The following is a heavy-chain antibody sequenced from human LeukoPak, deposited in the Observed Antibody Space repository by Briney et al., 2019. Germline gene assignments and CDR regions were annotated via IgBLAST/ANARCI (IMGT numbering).Heavy chain of an antibody. V-gene: IGHV1-2*02. D-gene: IGHD2-2*02. CDR1: GYTFTGYY. Sequence: ASVKVSCKASGYTFTGYYMHWVRQAPGQGLEWMGWINPNSGGTNYAQKFQGRVTMTRDTSISTAYMELSRLRSGDTAVYYCARGPVVVPAALLGFWFDPWGQGTLVTVSS. CDR2: INPNSGGT. CDR3: ARGPVVVPAALLGFWFDP. J-gene: IGHJ5*02.